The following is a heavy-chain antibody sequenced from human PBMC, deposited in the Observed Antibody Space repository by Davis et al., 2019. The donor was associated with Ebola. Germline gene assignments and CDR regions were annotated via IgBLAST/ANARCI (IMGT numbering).Heavy chain of an antibody. J-gene: IGHJ4*02. CDR3: ARALDYYGSGSYHDEYYFDY. D-gene: IGHD3-10*01. CDR2: FDPEDGET. V-gene: IGHV1-24*01. CDR1: GYSFTSYW. Sequence: GGSLRLSCKGSGYSFTSYWISWVRQAPGKGLEWMGGFDPEDGETIYAQKFQGRVTMTEDTSTDTAYMELSSLRSEDTAVYYCARALDYYGSGSYHDEYYFDYWGQGTLVTVSS.